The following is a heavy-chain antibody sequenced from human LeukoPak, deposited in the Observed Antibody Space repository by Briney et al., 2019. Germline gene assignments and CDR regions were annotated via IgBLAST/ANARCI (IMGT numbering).Heavy chain of an antibody. Sequence: PGGSLRLSCAVSGFTVSNNYMSWVRQAPGKGLQWVSIICSDYSTYYADSVKGRFTISRDNSQNTLYLQMNSLRAEDTAVYYCARDSGEILTGYFGYWGQGTLVTVSS. V-gene: IGHV3-53*01. CDR3: ARDSGEILTGYFGY. CDR1: GFTVSNNY. J-gene: IGHJ4*02. D-gene: IGHD3-9*01. CDR2: ICSDYST.